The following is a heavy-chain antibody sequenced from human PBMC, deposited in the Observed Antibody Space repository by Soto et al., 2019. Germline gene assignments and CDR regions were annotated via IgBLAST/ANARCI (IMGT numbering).Heavy chain of an antibody. Sequence: GESLKISCQASGYSFSNFWIAWVRQMPGEGLEWLGIIYPDDSDTRYSPSFLGQVTITADKSISTAYLQWSSLKASDTAMYYCARLPYISSRYYYYYGMDVWGQGTTVTVSS. D-gene: IGHD6-6*01. J-gene: IGHJ6*02. V-gene: IGHV5-51*01. CDR3: ARLPYISSRYYYYYGMDV. CDR2: IYPDDSDT. CDR1: GYSFSNFW.